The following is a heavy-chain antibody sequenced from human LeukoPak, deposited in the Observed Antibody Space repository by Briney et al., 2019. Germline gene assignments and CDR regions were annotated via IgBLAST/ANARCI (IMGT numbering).Heavy chain of an antibody. D-gene: IGHD2-2*01. CDR1: GGSISSYY. J-gene: IGHJ6*03. Sequence: PSETLSLTCTVSGGSISSYYWSWIRQAPGKGLEWIGYIYYSGSTNYNPSLKSRVTISVDTSKNQFSLKLSSVTAADTAVYYCARARKYCSSTSCYLWYYYYMDVWGKGSTVTVSS. CDR3: ARARKYCSSTSCYLWYYYYMDV. CDR2: IYYSGST. V-gene: IGHV4-59*01.